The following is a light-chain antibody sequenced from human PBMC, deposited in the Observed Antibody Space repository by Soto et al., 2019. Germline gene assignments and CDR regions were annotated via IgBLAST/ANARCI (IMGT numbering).Light chain of an antibody. V-gene: IGKV3-15*01. CDR1: ERIYSAY. Sequence: ERVMTQSPATLSVSPGERATLSCRASERIYSAYLGWYQQKPGQAPRLLIYGASTTASGIPARFSGSGSGTEFTLTISSLQSEDFAVYYCLHYNDWPRWTFGQGTKVDIK. CDR3: LHYNDWPRWT. J-gene: IGKJ1*01. CDR2: GAS.